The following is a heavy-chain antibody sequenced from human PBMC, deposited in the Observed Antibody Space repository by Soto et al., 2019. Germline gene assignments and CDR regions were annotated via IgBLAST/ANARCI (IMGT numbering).Heavy chain of an antibody. J-gene: IGHJ4*02. V-gene: IGHV4-34*01. CDR2: INHSGST. Sequence: SETLSVTCAVYGGSFSGYYWSWSRQPPGKGLEWIGEINHSGSTNYNPSLKSRVTISVDTSKNQFSLKLNSMTAADTAVYYCARHNYGSGSTYFDYWGQGTLVTVS. CDR3: ARHNYGSGSTYFDY. D-gene: IGHD3-10*01. CDR1: GGSFSGYY.